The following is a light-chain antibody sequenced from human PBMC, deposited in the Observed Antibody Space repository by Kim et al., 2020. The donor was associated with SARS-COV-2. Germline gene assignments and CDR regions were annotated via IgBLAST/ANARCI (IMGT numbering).Light chain of an antibody. CDR3: QQYNDWPRT. J-gene: IGKJ2*01. CDR1: QGVSSN. CDR2: GAS. V-gene: IGKV3-15*01. Sequence: ETVMTQSPDTLSLSPGERATLSCRASQGVSSNLAWYQQKFGQPPRLLIYGASTRATGIPARFSGGGSGTDFTLTISSLQSEDFAVYYCQQYNDWPRTFGQGTKLEI.